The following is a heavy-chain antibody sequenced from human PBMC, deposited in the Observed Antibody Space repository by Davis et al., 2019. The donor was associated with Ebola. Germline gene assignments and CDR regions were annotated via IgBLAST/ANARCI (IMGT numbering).Heavy chain of an antibody. V-gene: IGHV3-30*18. J-gene: IGHJ6*02. D-gene: IGHD3-10*01. CDR2: ISYDGSNK. CDR1: GFTFSSYG. CDR3: ANDYGSGSYSKYYGMDV. Sequence: GESLKISCAASGFTFSSYGMHWVRQAPGKGLEWVAVISYDGSNKYYADSVKGRFTISRDNSKNTLYLQMNSLRAEDTAVYYCANDYGSGSYSKYYGMDVWGQGTTVTVSS.